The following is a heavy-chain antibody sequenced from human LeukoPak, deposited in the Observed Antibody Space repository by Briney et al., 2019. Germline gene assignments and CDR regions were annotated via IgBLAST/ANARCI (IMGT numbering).Heavy chain of an antibody. D-gene: IGHD6-13*01. CDR2: IYPGDSDT. Sequence: GESLKISCKGSGYSFTSYWIGWVRQMPGKGLEWMGIIYPGDSDTRYSPSFQGQVTISADKSISTAYLQWSSLKASDTAMYYCARQRSRNRYYYCYMDVWGKGITVTVSS. CDR3: ARQRSRNRYYYCYMDV. CDR1: GYSFTSYW. V-gene: IGHV5-51*01. J-gene: IGHJ6*03.